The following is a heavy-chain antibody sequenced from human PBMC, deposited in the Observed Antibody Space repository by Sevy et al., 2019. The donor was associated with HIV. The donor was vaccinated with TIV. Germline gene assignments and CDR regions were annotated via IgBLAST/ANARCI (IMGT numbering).Heavy chain of an antibody. J-gene: IGHJ4*02. CDR3: AREIVVVPAAIGRDY. CDR1: GYTFTGYY. D-gene: IGHD2-2*01. Sequence: ASVKVSCKASGYTFTGYYMHWLRQAPGQGLEWMGWINPNSGGTNYAQKFQGRVTMTRDTSISTAYMELSRLRSDDTAVYYCAREIVVVPAAIGRDYWGQGTLVTVSS. CDR2: INPNSGGT. V-gene: IGHV1-2*02.